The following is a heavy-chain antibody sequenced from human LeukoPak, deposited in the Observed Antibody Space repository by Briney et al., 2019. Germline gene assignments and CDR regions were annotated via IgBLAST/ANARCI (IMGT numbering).Heavy chain of an antibody. Sequence: GGSLRLSCAASGFTFSSYGMHWVRQAPDKGLEWVAVIWYDGSNKYYADSVKGRFTISRDNSKNTLYLQMNSLRAEDTAVYYCARGSTTVTTLDYWGQGTLVTVPS. CDR3: ARGSTTVTTLDY. D-gene: IGHD4-17*01. J-gene: IGHJ4*02. CDR2: IWYDGSNK. V-gene: IGHV3-33*01. CDR1: GFTFSSYG.